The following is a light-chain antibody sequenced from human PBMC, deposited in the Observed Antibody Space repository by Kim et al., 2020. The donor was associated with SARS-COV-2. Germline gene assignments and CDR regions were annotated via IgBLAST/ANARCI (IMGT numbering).Light chain of an antibody. J-gene: IGKJ2*01. CDR1: QSVSRNY. V-gene: IGKV3-20*01. Sequence: EVVLTQSPGTLSLSPGEGATLSCRASQSVSRNYLAWYQQKPGQAPRLLIYGASSRATGIPDRFTGSVSGTDFTLTISRLEPEDFAVYYCQQYGSSPRNFGQGTKLEI. CDR2: GAS. CDR3: QQYGSSPRN.